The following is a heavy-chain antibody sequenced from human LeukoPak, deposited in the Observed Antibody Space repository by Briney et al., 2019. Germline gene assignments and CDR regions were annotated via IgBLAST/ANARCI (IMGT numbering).Heavy chain of an antibody. CDR2: ISGGGGST. V-gene: IGHV3-23*01. Sequence: GGSLRLSCAASGFTFTSYSMNWVRQAPGKGLEWVSTISGGGGSTYYADSVKGRFTISRDNSKNTLYLQMNSLRAEDTAVYYCARSRVTDRYYYYYYGMDVWGQGTTVTVSS. CDR1: GFTFTSYS. D-gene: IGHD1-14*01. CDR3: ARSRVTDRYYYYYYGMDV. J-gene: IGHJ6*02.